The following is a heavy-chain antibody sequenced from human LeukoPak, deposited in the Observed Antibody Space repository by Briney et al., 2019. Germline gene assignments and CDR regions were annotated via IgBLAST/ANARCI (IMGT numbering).Heavy chain of an antibody. D-gene: IGHD3-22*01. CDR3: ARGGYYYDSSGYFDY. V-gene: IGHV3-72*01. J-gene: IGHJ4*02. CDR1: GFTFSDHY. Sequence: GGPLRLSCAASGFTFSDHYMDWVRQAPGKGLEWVGRTRNKANSYTTEYAASVKGRFTISRDDSKNSLYLQMNSLKTEDTAVYYCARGGYYYDSSGYFDYWGQGTLVTVSS. CDR2: TRNKANSYTT.